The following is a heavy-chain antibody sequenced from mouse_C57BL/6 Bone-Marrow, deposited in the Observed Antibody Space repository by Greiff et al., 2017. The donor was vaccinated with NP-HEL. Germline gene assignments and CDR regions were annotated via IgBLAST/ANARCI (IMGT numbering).Heavy chain of an antibody. J-gene: IGHJ2*01. CDR3: ARERNYGSSFFDY. Sequence: VQLQQSGAELVKPGASVKISCKASGYAFSSYWMNWVKQRPGKGLEWIGQIYPGDGDTNYNGKFKGKATLTADKSSSTAYMQLSSLTSEDSAVYFCARERNYGSSFFDYWGQGTTLTVSS. V-gene: IGHV1-80*01. CDR1: GYAFSSYW. CDR2: IYPGDGDT. D-gene: IGHD1-1*01.